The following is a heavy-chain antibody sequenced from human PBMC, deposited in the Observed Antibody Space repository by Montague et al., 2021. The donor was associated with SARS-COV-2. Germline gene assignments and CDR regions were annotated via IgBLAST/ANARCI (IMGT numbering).Heavy chain of an antibody. CDR2: ITYDGRIQ. CDR3: SKDASIVWFGRGCGTWDD. D-gene: IGHD3-10*01. Sequence: SLRLSCAASGFSFNNFSMHWVRQAPGQGLDWVAVITYDGRIQYYADSVKGRFAISRDWSKNTLYLQMSSLRPEDTAVYYCSKDASIVWFGRGCGTWDDWGQGTLVTVSS. CDR1: GFSFNNFS. J-gene: IGHJ4*02. V-gene: IGHV3-30*09.